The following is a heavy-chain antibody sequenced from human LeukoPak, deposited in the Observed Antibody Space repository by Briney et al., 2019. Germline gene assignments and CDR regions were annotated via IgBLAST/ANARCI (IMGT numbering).Heavy chain of an antibody. CDR3: ARDSDYGDTLISSNWFDP. J-gene: IGHJ5*02. CDR1: GFTFSSYW. V-gene: IGHV3-7*03. D-gene: IGHD4-17*01. Sequence: GGSLRLSCAASGFTFSSYWMSWVRQAPGKGLEWVANVRQDGSEKYYVDSVKGRFTISRDNAKNSLYLQMNSLRSEDTAVYYCARDSDYGDTLISSNWFDPWGQGTLVTVSS. CDR2: VRQDGSEK.